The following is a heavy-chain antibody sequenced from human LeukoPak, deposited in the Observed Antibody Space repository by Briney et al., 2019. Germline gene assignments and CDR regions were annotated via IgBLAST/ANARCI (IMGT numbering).Heavy chain of an antibody. CDR3: ARKGLLGSGKPWFDP. Sequence: GQXXXXXGWMNPNSGNTASAQKFQGRVTMTTNTSISTAYMELTGLRSEDTAMYFCARKGLLGSGKPWFDPWGQGTLVXVSS. V-gene: IGHV1-8*01. D-gene: IGHD2-15*01. CDR2: MNPNSGNT. J-gene: IGHJ5*02.